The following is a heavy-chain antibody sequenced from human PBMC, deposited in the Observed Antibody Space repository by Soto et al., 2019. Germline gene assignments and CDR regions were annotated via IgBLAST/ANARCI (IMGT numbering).Heavy chain of an antibody. CDR3: AKDMVPVVVTAPFHY. CDR2: ISYDGSNK. CDR1: GFTFSSYG. Sequence: QVQLVESGGGVVQPGRSLRLSCAASGFTFSSYGMHWVRQAPGKGLEWVAVISYDGSNKYYADSVKGRFNVSRDKSKNTLYLQVNSLIAEDTALYYCAKDMVPVVVTAPFHYWGQGSLVTVSS. V-gene: IGHV3-30*18. D-gene: IGHD2-21*02. J-gene: IGHJ4*02.